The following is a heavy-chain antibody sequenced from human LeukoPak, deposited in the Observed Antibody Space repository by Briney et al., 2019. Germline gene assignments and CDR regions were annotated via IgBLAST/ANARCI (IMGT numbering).Heavy chain of an antibody. CDR1: GFTFSSYS. Sequence: GGSLRLSCAASGFTFSSYSMHWGLQAPGKGLVWVSRINSDGRSTSYADSVKGRFTISRDNAKNTLYLQMNSLRAEDTAVYYCAREKIGCSSTSCYSYYYYMDVWGKGTTVTISS. CDR2: INSDGRST. CDR3: AREKIGCSSTSCYSYYYYMDV. J-gene: IGHJ6*03. D-gene: IGHD2-2*02. V-gene: IGHV3-74*01.